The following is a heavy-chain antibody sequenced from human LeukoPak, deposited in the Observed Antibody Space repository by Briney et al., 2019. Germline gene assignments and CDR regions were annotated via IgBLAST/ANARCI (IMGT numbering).Heavy chain of an antibody. Sequence: GGSLRLSCAASGFTFSSYGMSWVRQAPGKGLEWVSAIGGRDGNTYYADSVKGRFTISRDNSKNTLYVQMNSLRAEDTAVYYCAKGHYYGSGSLDYWGQGTLVTVSS. V-gene: IGHV3-23*01. CDR3: AKGHYYGSGSLDY. D-gene: IGHD3-10*01. J-gene: IGHJ4*02. CDR1: GFTFSSYG. CDR2: IGGRDGNT.